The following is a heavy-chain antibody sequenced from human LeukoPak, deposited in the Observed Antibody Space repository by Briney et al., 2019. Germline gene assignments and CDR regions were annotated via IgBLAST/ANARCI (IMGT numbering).Heavy chain of an antibody. Sequence: QPGGSLRLSCAASGFTFSSYEMNWVRQAPGKGLEWVSYISSSGSTIYYADSVKGRFTISRDNAKNSLYLQMNSLRAEDTAVYYCARDQERDYYYYGKDVWGQGTTVTVSS. CDR3: ARDQERDYYYYGKDV. CDR1: GFTFSSYE. V-gene: IGHV3-48*03. J-gene: IGHJ6*02. CDR2: ISSSGSTI.